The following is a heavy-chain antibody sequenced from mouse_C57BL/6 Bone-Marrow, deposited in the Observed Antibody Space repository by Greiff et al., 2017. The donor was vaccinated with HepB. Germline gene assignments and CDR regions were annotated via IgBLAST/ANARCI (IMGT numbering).Heavy chain of an antibody. CDR1: GYTFTSYW. J-gene: IGHJ3*01. CDR3: ARGTLYYSNPWFAY. D-gene: IGHD2-5*01. CDR2: INPSNGGT. Sequence: VQLQQPGAELVEPGASVKLSCKASGYTFTSYWVHWVEPRPGQGLEWIGNINPSNGGTNYNEKFKSKATLTVDKSSSTAYMQLSSLTSEDSAVYYCARGTLYYSNPWFAYWGQGTLVTVSA. V-gene: IGHV1-53*01.